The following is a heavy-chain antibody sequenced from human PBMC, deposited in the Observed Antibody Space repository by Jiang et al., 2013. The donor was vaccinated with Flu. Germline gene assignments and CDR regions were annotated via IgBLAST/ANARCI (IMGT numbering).Heavy chain of an antibody. J-gene: IGHJ4*02. CDR1: GFTFRNYE. D-gene: IGHD3-10*01. Sequence: QLVESGGGLVQPGGSLRLSCAASGFTFRNYEMNWVRQVPGKGLEWVSYISSSGSTIHYADSVKGRFTISRDNAKNSLYLQMNSLRAEDTAVYYCASAWDGGSGFDYWGQGTLVTVSS. CDR2: ISSSGSTI. CDR3: ASAWDGGSGFDY. V-gene: IGHV3-48*03.